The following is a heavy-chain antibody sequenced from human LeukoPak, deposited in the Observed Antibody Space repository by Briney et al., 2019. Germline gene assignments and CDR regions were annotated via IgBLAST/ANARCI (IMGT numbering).Heavy chain of an antibody. Sequence: GGSLRLSCAASGFTFSSYAMHWVRQAPGKGLEWVAVISYDGSNKYYADSVKGRFTISRDNSKNTLYLQMNSLRAEDTAVYYCARVHYGSGSYYYFDYWGQGTLVTVSS. CDR3: ARVHYGSGSYYYFDY. CDR2: ISYDGSNK. V-gene: IGHV3-30-3*01. CDR1: GFTFSSYA. J-gene: IGHJ4*01. D-gene: IGHD3-10*01.